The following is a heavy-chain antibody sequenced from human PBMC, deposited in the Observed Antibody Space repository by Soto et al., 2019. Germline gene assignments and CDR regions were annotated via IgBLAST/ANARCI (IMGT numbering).Heavy chain of an antibody. D-gene: IGHD2-15*01. CDR2: INPNSGGT. CDR1: GYTFTGYY. CDR3: ARGKYCSGGSCYGGNYYGMDV. V-gene: IGHV1-2*02. Sequence: SVKVSCKASGYTFTGYYMHWVRHAPGQGLEWMGWINPNSGGTNYAQKFQGRVTMTRDTSISTAYMELSRLRSDDTAVYYCARGKYCSGGSCYGGNYYGMDVWGQGTTVTVSS. J-gene: IGHJ6*02.